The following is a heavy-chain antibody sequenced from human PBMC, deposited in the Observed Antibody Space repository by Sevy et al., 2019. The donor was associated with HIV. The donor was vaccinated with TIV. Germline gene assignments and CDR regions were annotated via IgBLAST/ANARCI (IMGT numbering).Heavy chain of an antibody. Sequence: SVTLSLTCTVSGGSISSYYWSWIRQPPGKGLEWIGYIYYSGSTNYNPSLKSRVTISVDTSKNQFSLKLSSVTAADTAVYYCARGVVDSILYYYYYMDVWGKGTTVTVSS. V-gene: IGHV4-59*01. D-gene: IGHD5-12*01. CDR3: ARGVVDSILYYYYYMDV. J-gene: IGHJ6*03. CDR2: IYYSGST. CDR1: GGSISSYY.